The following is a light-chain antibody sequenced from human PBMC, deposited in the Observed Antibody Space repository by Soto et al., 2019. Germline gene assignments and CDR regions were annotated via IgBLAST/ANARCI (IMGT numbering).Light chain of an antibody. CDR1: QSVSSSY. Sequence: EIVLTQSPGTLSLSPGERATLSCRASQSVSSSYLAWYQQKPGQAPRLLIYGASNRASGIPDRFSGSGSGTDFTLTISRLEPEDFAVYYCHQYDKLPLTFGQGTKVEIK. CDR2: GAS. J-gene: IGKJ1*01. V-gene: IGKV3-20*01. CDR3: HQYDKLPLT.